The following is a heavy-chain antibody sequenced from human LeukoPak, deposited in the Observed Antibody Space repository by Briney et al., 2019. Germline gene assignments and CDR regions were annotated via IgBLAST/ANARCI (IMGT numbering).Heavy chain of an antibody. V-gene: IGHV3-30*18. Sequence: TGGSLRLSCAASGFTFSIYGTHWVRQAPGKGLEWVAVIANDGKTTYYADSVKGRFTISRDNSKNTLYLQMNSLRAEDTAVYYCTKEGLPSGSSWSAWFDPWGQGTLVTVSS. J-gene: IGHJ5*02. CDR3: TKEGLPSGSSWSAWFDP. D-gene: IGHD3-10*01. CDR2: IANDGKTT. CDR1: GFTFSIYG.